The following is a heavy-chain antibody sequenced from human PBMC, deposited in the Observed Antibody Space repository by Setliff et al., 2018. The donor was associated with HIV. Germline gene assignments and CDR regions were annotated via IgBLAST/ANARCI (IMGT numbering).Heavy chain of an antibody. CDR2: MNQSGTT. V-gene: IGHV4-34*01. J-gene: IGHJ4*02. Sequence: PSETLSLTCSVYGTSFSDHYWSWVRQTPGKGLEWIGEMNQSGTTNYNPSLKSRVTMSIGTSERQFSLKLTSVTAADTAVYYCVRWYYCVSGACYRADYWGQGTMVTVSS. D-gene: IGHD2-21*02. CDR3: VRWYYCVSGACYRADY. CDR1: GTSFSDHY.